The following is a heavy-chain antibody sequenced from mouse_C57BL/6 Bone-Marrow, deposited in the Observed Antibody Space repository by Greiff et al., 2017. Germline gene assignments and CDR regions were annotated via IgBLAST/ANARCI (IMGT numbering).Heavy chain of an antibody. CDR1: GYTFTDYY. V-gene: IGHV1-19*01. Sequence: EVQLQQSGPVLVKPGASVKMSCKASGYTFTDYYMNWVKQSHGKSLEWIGVINPYNGGTSYNQKFKGKATLTVDKSSSTAYMELNSLTSEDSAVYYCARPYGNYSAWFAYWGQGTLVTVAA. CDR3: ARPYGNYSAWFAY. D-gene: IGHD2-1*01. CDR2: INPYNGGT. J-gene: IGHJ3*01.